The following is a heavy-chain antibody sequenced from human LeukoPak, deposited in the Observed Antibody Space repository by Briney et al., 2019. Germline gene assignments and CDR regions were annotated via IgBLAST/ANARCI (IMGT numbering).Heavy chain of an antibody. D-gene: IGHD2-15*01. CDR2: INYSGST. CDR3: ARGGGLVAATPYYFDY. CDR1: GGSFSGYY. J-gene: IGHJ4*02. Sequence: SETLSLTCAVYGGSFSGYYWSWLRQPPGKGLEWIGEINYSGSTNYNPSLKSRVTISVDTSKNQFSLKLSSVTAADTAVYYCARGGGLVAATPYYFDYWGQGTLVTVSS. V-gene: IGHV4-34*01.